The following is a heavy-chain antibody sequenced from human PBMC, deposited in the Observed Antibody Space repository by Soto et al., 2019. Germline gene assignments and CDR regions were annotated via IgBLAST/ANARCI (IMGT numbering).Heavy chain of an antibody. V-gene: IGHV6-1*01. CDR1: GDSVSSNSAA. CDR2: TYYRSKWYN. Sequence: SQTLSLTCAISGDSVSSNSAAWNWIRQSPSRGLEWLGRTYYRSKWYNDYAVSVKSRITINPDTSKNQFSLQLNSVTPEDTAVYYCARVVVPAPIWGYNYFDPWGRGTRVTVSS. J-gene: IGHJ5*02. D-gene: IGHD2-2*01. CDR3: ARVVVPAPIWGYNYFDP.